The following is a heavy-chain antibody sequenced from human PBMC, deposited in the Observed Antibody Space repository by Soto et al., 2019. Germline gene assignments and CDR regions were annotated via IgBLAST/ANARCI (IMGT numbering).Heavy chain of an antibody. V-gene: IGHV5-51*01. CDR3: ARLGFPGAIYFDS. J-gene: IGHJ4*02. CDR2: IYPGDSET. CDR1: GYNFTTFW. Sequence: PGESLKISCTGSGYNFTTFWIGWVRQMPGKGLEWMGIIYPGDSETKYSPDFEGQVTISADRSTNTAYLQWRSLRASDTAMYYCARLGFPGAIYFDSWGLGTLVTSPQ.